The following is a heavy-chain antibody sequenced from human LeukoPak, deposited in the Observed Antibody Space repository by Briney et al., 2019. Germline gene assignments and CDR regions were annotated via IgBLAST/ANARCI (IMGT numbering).Heavy chain of an antibody. CDR3: ARAYDFYYYMDV. J-gene: IGHJ6*03. Sequence: SETLSLTCTVSDGSLSSSFYYWAWIRQPPGRGLEWIGSIYYPGNSYYNPSLGNRVSISLGTSKRRFSLRLNSVTAADTAVYYCARAYDFYYYMDVWGTGTTVTVSS. CDR1: DGSLSSSFYY. CDR2: IYYPGNS. V-gene: IGHV4-39*07.